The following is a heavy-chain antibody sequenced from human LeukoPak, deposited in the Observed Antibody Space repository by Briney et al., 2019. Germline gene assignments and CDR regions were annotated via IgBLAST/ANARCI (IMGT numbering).Heavy chain of an antibody. Sequence: ASVKVSCKASGYTFTSYAMNWVRQAPGQGLEWMGWINTNTGNPTYAQGFTGRFVFSLDTSVSTTYLQISSLKAEDTAVYFCARVSSAYYRDAFDIWGQGTMVTVSS. V-gene: IGHV7-4-1*02. CDR1: GYTFTSYA. CDR3: ARVSSAYYRDAFDI. J-gene: IGHJ3*02. CDR2: INTNTGNP. D-gene: IGHD3-3*01.